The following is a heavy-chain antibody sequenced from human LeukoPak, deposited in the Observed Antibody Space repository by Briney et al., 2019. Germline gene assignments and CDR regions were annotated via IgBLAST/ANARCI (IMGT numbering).Heavy chain of an antibody. CDR3: ARGRHCSSTSCYEGGYYGMDV. D-gene: IGHD2-2*01. V-gene: IGHV3-13*05. Sequence: PGGSRRLSFPASGLTFSSYDMTWVRKAPGKGWDWVSAFVPPVAPYYPGSVKGRFTISRENAKSSLYLQMDSLRAGDTAVYYCARGRHCSSTSCYEGGYYGMDVWGKGTTVTVSS. CDR2: FVPPVAP. CDR1: GLTFSSYD. J-gene: IGHJ6*04.